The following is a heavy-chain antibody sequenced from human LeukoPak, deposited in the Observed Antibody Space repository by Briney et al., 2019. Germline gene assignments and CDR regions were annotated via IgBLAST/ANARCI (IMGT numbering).Heavy chain of an antibody. CDR3: ALVVRFLEGWFDP. CDR1: GYTLTELS. CDR2: FDPEDGET. V-gene: IGHV1-24*01. Sequence: VASVKVSCKVSGYTLTELSMHWVRQAPGKGLEWMGGFDPEDGETIYAQKFQGRVTMTEGTSTDTAYMELSSLRSEDTAVYYCALVVRFLEGWFDPWGQGTLVTVSS. J-gene: IGHJ5*02. D-gene: IGHD3-3*01.